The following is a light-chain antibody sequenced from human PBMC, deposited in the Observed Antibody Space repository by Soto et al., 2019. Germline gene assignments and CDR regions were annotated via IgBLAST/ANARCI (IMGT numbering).Light chain of an antibody. CDR2: ATS. J-gene: IGKJ5*01. V-gene: IGKV3-15*01. CDR1: QSVSSN. CDR3: QQRSNWPDT. Sequence: EIVMPQSPATLSVSSGERASLSCRASQSVSSNLAWYQQKPGQTPRLLVYATSTRATGIPARFSGSGSGTEFTLTISSLQSEDFAVYYCQQRSNWPDTFGQGTRLEIK.